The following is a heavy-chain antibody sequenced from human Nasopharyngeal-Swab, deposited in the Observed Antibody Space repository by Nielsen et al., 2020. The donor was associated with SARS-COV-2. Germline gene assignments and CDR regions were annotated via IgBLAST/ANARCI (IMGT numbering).Heavy chain of an antibody. Sequence: GESLKISCAASGFIFRDYSMNWVRQAPGTGLEWVSHISSSSSTIYYADSVKGRFSIPRDNAKNSLYLQMDSLRAEDTAVYYCVRGGQGTYYYDSSGYYGEYYFDYWGQGTLVTVSS. CDR3: VRGGQGTYYYDSSGYYGEYYFDY. V-gene: IGHV3-48*01. CDR1: GFIFRDYS. J-gene: IGHJ4*02. D-gene: IGHD3-22*01. CDR2: ISSSSSTI.